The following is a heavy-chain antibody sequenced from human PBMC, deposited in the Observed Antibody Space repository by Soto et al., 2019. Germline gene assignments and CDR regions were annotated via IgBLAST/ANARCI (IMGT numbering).Heavy chain of an antibody. CDR3: ARDRGSGYYSSFDY. Sequence: QVQLVESGGGVVQPGRSLRLSCAASGFTFSSYAMHWVRQAPGKGLEWVAVISYDGSNKYYADSVKGRFTISRDNSKNTLYLQRNSLRAEDTAVYYCARDRGSGYYSSFDYWGQGTLVTVSS. V-gene: IGHV3-30-3*01. CDR2: ISYDGSNK. CDR1: GFTFSSYA. J-gene: IGHJ4*02. D-gene: IGHD3-22*01.